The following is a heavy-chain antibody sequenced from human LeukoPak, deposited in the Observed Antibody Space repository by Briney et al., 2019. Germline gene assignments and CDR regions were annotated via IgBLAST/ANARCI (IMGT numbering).Heavy chain of an antibody. J-gene: IGHJ4*02. D-gene: IGHD2-2*01. CDR2: ISGSGGYT. CDR1: GFTFSTYT. Sequence: EGSLRLSCAASGFTFSTYTVSWVRQPPGKGLEWVSAISGSGGYTYYADSVKGRFTLSRDNSKNTLYLQMNSLRAEDTAVYYCARVDCSSTSCYEFDYWGQGTLVIVSS. V-gene: IGHV3-23*01. CDR3: ARVDCSSTSCYEFDY.